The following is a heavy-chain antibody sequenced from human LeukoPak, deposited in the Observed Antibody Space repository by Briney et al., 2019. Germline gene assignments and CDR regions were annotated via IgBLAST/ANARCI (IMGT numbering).Heavy chain of an antibody. CDR3: ARDAGITGTTDLDY. Sequence: GGSLRLSCAASGFTFSDYYMSWIRQAPGKGLEWVSYISSSGSTIYYADSVKGRFTISRDNAKNSLYLQMNNLRAEDTAVYFCARDAGITGTTDLDYWGHGTLVTVSS. CDR1: GFTFSDYY. D-gene: IGHD1-14*01. V-gene: IGHV3-11*04. CDR2: ISSSGSTI. J-gene: IGHJ4*01.